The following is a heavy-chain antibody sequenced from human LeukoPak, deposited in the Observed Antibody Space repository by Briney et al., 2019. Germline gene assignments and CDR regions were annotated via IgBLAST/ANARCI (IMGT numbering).Heavy chain of an antibody. V-gene: IGHV4-59*01. CDR2: IYYSGNT. J-gene: IGHJ4*02. CDR1: GGSISTYY. Sequence: SETLSLTCTVSGGSISTYYWSWIRQPPGKGLEWIGYIYYSGNTNYNPSLKSRVTISLDTSKNQFSLRLTFVTAADTAVYYCARHVSSGNPTARFDYWGQGTLVTVSS. CDR3: ARHVSSGNPTARFDY. D-gene: IGHD3-3*02.